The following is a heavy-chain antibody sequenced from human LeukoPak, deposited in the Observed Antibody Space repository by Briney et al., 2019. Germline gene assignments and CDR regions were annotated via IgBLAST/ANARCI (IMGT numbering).Heavy chain of an antibody. CDR1: GFTFSSYA. CDR2: ISGSGGST. J-gene: IGHJ4*02. V-gene: IGHV3-23*01. CDR3: AKDLAVWFGELFPIGY. D-gene: IGHD3-10*01. Sequence: GSLRLSCVASGFTFSSYAVSWVRQAPGKGLEWVSVISGSGGSTYYADSVKGRFTISRDNSKNTLYLQMNSLRAEDTAVYYCAKDLAVWFGELFPIGYWGQGTLVTVSS.